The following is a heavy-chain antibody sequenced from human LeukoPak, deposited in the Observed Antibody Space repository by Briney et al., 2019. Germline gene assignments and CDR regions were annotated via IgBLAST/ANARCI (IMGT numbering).Heavy chain of an antibody. D-gene: IGHD3-22*01. V-gene: IGHV1-18*01. J-gene: IGHJ4*02. CDR3: ARGGYYDSSGYYPYVY. Sequence: ASVKVSCKASGYTFTSYGISWVRQAPGQGLEWMGWISAYNGNTNYAQKLQGRVTMTTDTSTSTAYMELRSLRSDDTAVYYCARGGYYDSSGYYPYVYWGQGTLVTVSS. CDR1: GYTFTSYG. CDR2: ISAYNGNT.